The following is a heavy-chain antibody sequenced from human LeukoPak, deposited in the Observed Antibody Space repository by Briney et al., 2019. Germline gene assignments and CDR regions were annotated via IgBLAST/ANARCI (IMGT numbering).Heavy chain of an antibody. CDR2: ISYDGSNK. V-gene: IGHV3-30-3*01. Sequence: GGSLRLSCAASGFTFSSYAMHWVRQAPGKGLEWVAVISYDGSNKYYADSVKGRFTISRDNSKNTLYLQMNSLRAEDTAVYYWGRGTTMGGVVIPPDYYYGMDVWGQGTTVTVSS. CDR3: GRGTTMGGVVIPPDYYYGMDV. J-gene: IGHJ6*02. D-gene: IGHD3-10*01. CDR1: GFTFSSYA.